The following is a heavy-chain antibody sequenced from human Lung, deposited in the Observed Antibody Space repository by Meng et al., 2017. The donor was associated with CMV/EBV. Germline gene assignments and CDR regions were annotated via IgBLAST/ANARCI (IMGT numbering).Heavy chain of an antibody. D-gene: IGHD4-17*01. V-gene: IGHV4-31*03. Sequence: QVHMLGAGPGMVKPSQTLPLPCTVSGGSISSGGFYWSWIRQHPGKGMEWIGYIYYSGSTYYNPSLRSRVAISIDTSKNQFSLKLTSVTAADTAVYFCARTNYGDYNWFDPWGQGTLVTVSS. CDR3: ARTNYGDYNWFDP. CDR1: GGSISSGGFY. J-gene: IGHJ5*02. CDR2: IYYSGST.